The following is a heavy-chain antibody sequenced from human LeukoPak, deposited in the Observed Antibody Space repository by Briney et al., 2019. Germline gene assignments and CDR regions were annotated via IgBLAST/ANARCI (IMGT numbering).Heavy chain of an antibody. Sequence: GGSLRLSCAASGFIFSSYAMHWVRQAPGKGLEWVAVISYDGSNKYHADSVKGRFTISRDNFKNTVYLQMNSLRVEDTAVYYCARDRGYSYGRNYYYYYGMDVWGQGTTVTVSS. CDR1: GFIFSSYA. J-gene: IGHJ6*02. CDR3: ARDRGYSYGRNYYYYYGMDV. D-gene: IGHD5-18*01. CDR2: ISYDGSNK. V-gene: IGHV3-30-3*01.